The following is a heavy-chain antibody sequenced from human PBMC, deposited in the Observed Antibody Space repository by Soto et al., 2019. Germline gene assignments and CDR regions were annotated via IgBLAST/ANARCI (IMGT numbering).Heavy chain of an antibody. Sequence: GGSLRLSCRASGYDFRTYSMNWVRQAPGQGLEWIAYVSLDSDTIQYADSVKGRFTISGDDAENSLYLQMDSLRDEDTATYYCARLYYDYVWGQGTTVTVSS. CDR1: GYDFRTYS. D-gene: IGHD3-3*01. V-gene: IGHV3-48*02. CDR2: VSLDSDTI. CDR3: ARLYYDYV. J-gene: IGHJ6*02.